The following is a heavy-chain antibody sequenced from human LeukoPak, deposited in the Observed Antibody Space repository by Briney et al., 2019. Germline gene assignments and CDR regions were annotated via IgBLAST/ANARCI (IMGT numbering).Heavy chain of an antibody. V-gene: IGHV5-10-1*01. Sequence: GESLKISSKGSGXSFTSYCISWVRQMPGKGLEWMGRIDPSDSYTNYSPSFQGHVTISADKSITTAYLQWRSLKASDTAMFYCATSVGAEYFQHWGQGTLVTVSS. CDR3: ATSVGAEYFQH. J-gene: IGHJ1*01. CDR2: IDPSDSYT. CDR1: GXSFTSYC.